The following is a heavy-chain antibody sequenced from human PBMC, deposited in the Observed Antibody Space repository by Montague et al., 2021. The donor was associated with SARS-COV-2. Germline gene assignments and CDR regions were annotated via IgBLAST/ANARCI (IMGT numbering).Heavy chain of an antibody. Sequence: VKPTQTLTLTCTFSGFSLSTSGMCVSWLRQPPGKALEWLARIDWDDDKYYSTSLKTRLTISKDTSTNQVVLTMTNMDPVDTATYYCARILVAAAGSPFDPWGQGTLVTVSS. D-gene: IGHD6-13*01. V-gene: IGHV2-70*11. CDR3: ARILVAAAGSPFDP. CDR1: GFSLSTSGMC. J-gene: IGHJ5*02. CDR2: IDWDDDK.